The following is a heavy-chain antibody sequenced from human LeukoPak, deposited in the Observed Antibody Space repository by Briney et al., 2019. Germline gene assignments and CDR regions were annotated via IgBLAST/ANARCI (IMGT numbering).Heavy chain of an antibody. CDR1: GLTFRNYA. CDR3: ARAEDYYGSGMHYGMDV. J-gene: IGHJ6*02. Sequence: GGSLRLSCVVTGLTFRNYAMSWVRQAPGKGPEWVSDISGSGGVTHYADSVKGRFSISRDNSKNTLYLQMSSLRAEDTAVYYCARAEDYYGSGMHYGMDVWGQGTTVTVSS. CDR2: ISGSGGVT. D-gene: IGHD3-10*01. V-gene: IGHV3-23*01.